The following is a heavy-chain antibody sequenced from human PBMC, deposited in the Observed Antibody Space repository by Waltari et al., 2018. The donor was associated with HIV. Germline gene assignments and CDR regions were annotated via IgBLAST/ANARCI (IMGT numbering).Heavy chain of an antibody. V-gene: IGHV4-39*01. D-gene: IGHD3-10*01. CDR3: ARQYGSGRWGFGP. CDR1: GDSVSSNSYY. Sequence: QLQLQESGPGVVKPSETVSLTCTVSGDSVSSNSYYWGWIRRPPGQGLGWIARDYHSGPAYYNPSLRSRVTISVDTSKNQFSLKLSSVTAADTALYYCARQYGSGRWGFGPWGQGIMVTVSS. CDR2: DYHSGPA. J-gene: IGHJ5*02.